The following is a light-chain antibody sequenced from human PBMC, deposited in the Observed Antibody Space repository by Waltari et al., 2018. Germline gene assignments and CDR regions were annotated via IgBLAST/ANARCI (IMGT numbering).Light chain of an antibody. J-gene: IGLJ3*02. CDR1: LPNIASNT. Sequence: QSVLTQPPSASGTPGQRVSISCSGILPNIASNTVNRYRQPLGTAPNLLTYGDNQRPSGVPARFSGSKSGTSASLAISGLQSADEADYYCAGWDDSLNGPVFGGGTKLTVL. V-gene: IGLV1-44*01. CDR2: GDN. CDR3: AGWDDSLNGPV.